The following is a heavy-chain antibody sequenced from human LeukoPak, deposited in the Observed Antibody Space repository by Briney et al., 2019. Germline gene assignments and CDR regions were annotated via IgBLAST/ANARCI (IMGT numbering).Heavy chain of an antibody. D-gene: IGHD3-22*01. CDR1: GGSFSGYY. CDR2: INHSGST. CDR3: ASYDYYDSSGYPS. Sequence: SDTLSLTCAVYGGSFSGYYWSWLRQPPGKGLEWIGEINHSGSTNYNPSLTSRVTISVDTSKNQFSLKLSSVTAADTAVYYCASYDYYDSSGYPSWGQGTMVTVSS. V-gene: IGHV4-34*01. J-gene: IGHJ3*01.